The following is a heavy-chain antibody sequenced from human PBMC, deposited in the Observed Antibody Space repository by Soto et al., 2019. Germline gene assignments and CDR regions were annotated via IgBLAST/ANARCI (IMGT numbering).Heavy chain of an antibody. CDR2: ISTYNGDT. Sequence: QVQLVQSGPEVRKPGASVKVSCEASGYTFTTSGISWVRQVPGQGLEWMGWISTYNGDTNSAQNFQGRVLMTADTSTGTADMELMSLKSVDTAVYCCARQGSWTYYYYGLDVWGRGTIVTVSS. D-gene: IGHD1-26*01. V-gene: IGHV1-18*01. J-gene: IGHJ6*02. CDR3: ARQGSWTYYYYGLDV. CDR1: GYTFTTSG.